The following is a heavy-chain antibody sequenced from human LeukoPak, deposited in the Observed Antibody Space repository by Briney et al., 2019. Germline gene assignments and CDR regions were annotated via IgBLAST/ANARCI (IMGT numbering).Heavy chain of an antibody. CDR3: ARGGCSGGSCYIFDY. CDR2: IYHSGST. Sequence: SQTLSLTCAVSGCSISSGGYSWSWIRQPPGKGLDWIWYIYHSGSTYYNPSLKSRVTISVDRSKNQFSLKLSSVTAADTAVYYCARGGCSGGSCYIFDYWGQGTLVTVSS. J-gene: IGHJ4*02. CDR1: GCSISSGGYS. D-gene: IGHD2-15*01. V-gene: IGHV4-30-2*01.